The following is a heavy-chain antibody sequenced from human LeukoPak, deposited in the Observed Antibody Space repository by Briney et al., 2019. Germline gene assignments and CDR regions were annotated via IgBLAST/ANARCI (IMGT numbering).Heavy chain of an antibody. V-gene: IGHV4-4*07. CDR1: AGSISSYY. D-gene: IGHD1-26*01. Sequence: PSATLSLTCTVSAGSISSYYWSWIRQPAGKGLEWIGRIYSSGSTNYNPSLKSRVSTSVDTSKNQFSLKLTSVTAADTAVYYCARTIVAGTRGAFDIWGQGTMVTVSS. CDR2: IYSSGST. CDR3: ARTIVAGTRGAFDI. J-gene: IGHJ3*02.